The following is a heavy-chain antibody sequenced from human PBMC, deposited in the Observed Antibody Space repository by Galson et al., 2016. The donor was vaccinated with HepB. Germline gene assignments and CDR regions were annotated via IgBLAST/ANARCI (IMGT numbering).Heavy chain of an antibody. D-gene: IGHD3-10*01. CDR1: GFTFRTYD. J-gene: IGHJ6*02. V-gene: IGHV3-13*01. CDR2: IGTAGDT. CDR3: ARGPYRRSSFYYGMDV. Sequence: SLRLSCAASGFTFRTYDMHWVRQTKTKGLEWVSAIGTAGDTYYPDPVNGRFTISSENATNSLYLQMNSLRAGDTAVYYCARGPYRRSSFYYGMDVWGQGTTVTVSS.